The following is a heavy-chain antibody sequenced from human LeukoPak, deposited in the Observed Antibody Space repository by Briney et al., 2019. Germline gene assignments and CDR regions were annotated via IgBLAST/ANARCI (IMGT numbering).Heavy chain of an antibody. D-gene: IGHD5/OR15-5a*01. CDR1: GFTFSNYN. V-gene: IGHV3-48*01. CDR2: ISDRSTTI. Sequence: QPGGSLRLSCAASGFTFSNYNMNWVRQAPGKGLEWVSYISDRSTTIYYADSAKGRFTISRDNAKNSLNLQMNSLRPEDTAIYYCARSPPGSTVTPGNYWGQGTLVTVSS. J-gene: IGHJ4*02. CDR3: ARSPPGSTVTPGNY.